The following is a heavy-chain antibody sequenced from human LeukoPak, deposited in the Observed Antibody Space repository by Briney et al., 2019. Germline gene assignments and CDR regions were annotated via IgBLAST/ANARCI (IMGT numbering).Heavy chain of an antibody. CDR3: ASSGLYYYYGMDV. V-gene: IGHV4-34*01. CDR2: INHSGST. J-gene: IGHJ6*02. Sequence: SETLSLTCAVYGGSFSGYYWSWIRQPPGKGLEWIGEINHSGSTNYNPSLKSRVTISVDTSKNQFSLKLSSVTAADTAVYYCASSGLYYYYGMDVWGQGTTVIVSS. CDR1: GGSFSGYY.